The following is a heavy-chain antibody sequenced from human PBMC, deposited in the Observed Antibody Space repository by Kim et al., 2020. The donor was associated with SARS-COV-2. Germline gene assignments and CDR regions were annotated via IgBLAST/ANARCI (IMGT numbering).Heavy chain of an antibody. D-gene: IGHD2-15*01. CDR3: ARGVTPFRYCSGGSCFGALGDY. CDR1: GYTFTSYA. J-gene: IGHJ4*02. CDR2: INAGNGNT. V-gene: IGHV1-3*01. Sequence: ASVKVSCKASGYTFTSYAMHWVRQAPGQRLEWMGWINAGNGNTKYSQKFQGRVTITRDTSASTAYMELSSLRSEDTAVYYCARGVTPFRYCSGGSCFGALGDYWGQGTLVTVSS.